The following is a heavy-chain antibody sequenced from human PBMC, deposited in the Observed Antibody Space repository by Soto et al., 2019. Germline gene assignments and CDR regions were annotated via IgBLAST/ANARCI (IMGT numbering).Heavy chain of an antibody. CDR1: GFTVSSNY. D-gene: IGHD6-13*01. CDR2: IYSGGST. Sequence: GVSLRLSCAASGFTVSSNYMTWVRQAPGKGLEWVSAIYSGGSTYYADSVKGRFTISRDNSKNTLYLQMNSLRAEDTAVYYCARARSTAAGLFDYWGLGTLVTVSS. V-gene: IGHV3-53*01. CDR3: ARARSTAAGLFDY. J-gene: IGHJ4*02.